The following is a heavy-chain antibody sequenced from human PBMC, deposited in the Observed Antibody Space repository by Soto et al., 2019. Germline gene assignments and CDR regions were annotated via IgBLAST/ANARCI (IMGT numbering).Heavy chain of an antibody. CDR2: ISGGGDTT. CDR3: AKGRGGSGSLTPRVDF. V-gene: IGHV3-23*01. D-gene: IGHD3-10*01. Sequence: EVQLLESGGGLVQPGGSLRLSCAASGFTFNNYAMTWVRQAPGKGLEWVSAISGGGDTTSYADSVKGRFTVSRDGSKNTLYLQMSSLRDEDTALYYCAKGRGGSGSLTPRVDFWGQGTLVKVSS. CDR1: GFTFNNYA. J-gene: IGHJ4*02.